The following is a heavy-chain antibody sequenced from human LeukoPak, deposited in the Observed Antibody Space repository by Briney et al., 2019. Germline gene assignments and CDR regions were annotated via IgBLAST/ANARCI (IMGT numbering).Heavy chain of an antibody. D-gene: IGHD5-18*01. CDR1: GFTFSSYW. Sequence: GGSLRLSCAASGFTFSSYWMHWVRHTPGKGLVWVSRIKGDGSSTSYADSVKGRFTISRDNAKNTPYLQMNSLRAEDTAVYYCARDGYSFGHDFDYWGQGTLVTVSS. V-gene: IGHV3-74*01. J-gene: IGHJ4*02. CDR3: ARDGYSFGHDFDY. CDR2: IKGDGSST.